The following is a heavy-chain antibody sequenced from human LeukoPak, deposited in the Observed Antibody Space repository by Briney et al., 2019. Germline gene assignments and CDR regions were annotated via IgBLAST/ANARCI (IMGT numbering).Heavy chain of an antibody. CDR2: IYYSGST. D-gene: IGHD3-22*01. Sequence: SETLSLTCTVSGGSLSSYYWSWIRQPPGKGREWIGYIYYSGSTNYNPSLKSRVTISVDTSKNQFSLKLSSVTAADTAVYYCARTGGYYDSSGPNDYWGQGTLVTVSS. CDR3: ARTGGYYDSSGPNDY. J-gene: IGHJ4*02. CDR1: GGSLSSYY. V-gene: IGHV4-59*01.